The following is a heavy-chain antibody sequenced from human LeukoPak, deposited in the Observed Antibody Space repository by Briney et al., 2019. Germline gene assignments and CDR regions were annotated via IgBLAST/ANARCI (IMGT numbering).Heavy chain of an antibody. J-gene: IGHJ5*02. V-gene: IGHV4-59*12. Sequence: SETLSLTCTVSGGSISSYYWSWIRQPPGTGLEWIGYIYYSGSTNYNPSLKSRVTISVDTSKNQFSLKLSSVTAADTAVYYCARDTRLGWFDPWGQGTLVTVSS. CDR2: IYYSGST. CDR3: ARDTRLGWFDP. CDR1: GGSISSYY. D-gene: IGHD7-27*01.